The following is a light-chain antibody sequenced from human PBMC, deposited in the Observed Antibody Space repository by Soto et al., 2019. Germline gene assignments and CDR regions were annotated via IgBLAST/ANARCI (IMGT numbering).Light chain of an antibody. J-gene: IGKJ1*01. CDR2: KAS. V-gene: IGKV1-5*03. Sequence: DIQVTQSPSSVSASVGDRVTISCRASQGFSTWLAWYQQKPGKAPKLLIYKASTLERGVPSRFIGSGSGTEFTLTISSLQPDDFATYYCLQYNGYSRTFGQGTKVDIK. CDR3: LQYNGYSRT. CDR1: QGFSTW.